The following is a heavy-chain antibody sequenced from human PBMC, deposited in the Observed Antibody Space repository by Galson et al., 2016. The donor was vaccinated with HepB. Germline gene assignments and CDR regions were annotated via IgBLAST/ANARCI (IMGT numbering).Heavy chain of an antibody. D-gene: IGHD6-19*01. V-gene: IGHV1-18*04. Sequence: SVKVSCKASGYTFTDYGITWVRQAPGQGLEWMGWISTSNANTNYAQKLQGRVIMTTDTSTNTAYMELTSLRSDDTAVYYCARNHPGGWDSHGWSNGWSVFFFDYWGQGSLVTVSS. J-gene: IGHJ4*02. CDR2: ISTSNANT. CDR1: GYTFTDYG. CDR3: ARNHPGGWDSHGWSNGWSVFFFDY.